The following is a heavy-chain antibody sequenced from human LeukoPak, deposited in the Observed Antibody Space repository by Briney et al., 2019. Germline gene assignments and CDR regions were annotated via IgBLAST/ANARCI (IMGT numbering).Heavy chain of an antibody. CDR2: IWYDGSNK. Sequence: GGSLRLSCAASGFTFSSYVMHLVRQAPGKGLEWVAVIWYDGSNKYYADSVKGRFTISRDNAKNTLYMQMNSLRAEDTAVYYCAGDGLAVTTTVRWFDPWGQGTLVTVSS. J-gene: IGHJ5*02. D-gene: IGHD6-19*01. CDR1: GFTFSSYV. V-gene: IGHV3-33*01. CDR3: AGDGLAVTTTVRWFDP.